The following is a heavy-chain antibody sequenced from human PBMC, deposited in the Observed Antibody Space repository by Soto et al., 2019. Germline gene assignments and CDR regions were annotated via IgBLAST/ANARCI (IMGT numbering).Heavy chain of an antibody. J-gene: IGHJ6*02. V-gene: IGHV1-18*01. CDR3: SWVDNCGTPTPQDF. CDR2: ISPYSGNT. CDR1: GYIFVNYG. D-gene: IGHD5-12*01. Sequence: QVQLVQSGAEVRKPGSSVKVSCKASGYIFVNYGIPWVRQAPGQGLEWMGWISPYSGNTHYASKVQGRRTMTTDTATSTASVDMGRLTSEDTAVYYCSWVDNCGTPTPQDFWGQGTTVTVSS.